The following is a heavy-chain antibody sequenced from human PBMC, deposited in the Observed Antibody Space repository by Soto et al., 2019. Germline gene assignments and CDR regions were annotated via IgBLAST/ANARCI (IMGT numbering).Heavy chain of an antibody. Sequence: EVQLVESGGGLVKPGGSLRLSCAASGFTFSSYSMNWVRQAPGKGLEWVSSISSSRGYTSYADSVKGRFTISRDNAKNSLYLQMGSLRAEDTAVYYCARGRSLNTNMDYWGQGALVTVSS. J-gene: IGHJ4*02. CDR2: ISSSRGYT. CDR1: GFTFSSYS. D-gene: IGHD2-15*01. CDR3: ARGRSLNTNMDY. V-gene: IGHV3-21*01.